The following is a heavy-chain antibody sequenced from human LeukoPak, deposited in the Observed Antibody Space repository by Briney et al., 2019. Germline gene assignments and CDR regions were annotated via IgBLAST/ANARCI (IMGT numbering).Heavy chain of an antibody. CDR1: GSTFSSYA. D-gene: IGHD4-23*01. CDR2: IIPILGIA. Sequence: ASVKVSCKASGSTFSSYAISWVRQAPGQGLEWMGRIIPILGIANYAQKFQGRVTITADKSTSTAYMELSSLRSEDTAVYYCARDNYGGDWDHWGQGTLVTVSS. J-gene: IGHJ4*02. CDR3: ARDNYGGDWDH. V-gene: IGHV1-69*04.